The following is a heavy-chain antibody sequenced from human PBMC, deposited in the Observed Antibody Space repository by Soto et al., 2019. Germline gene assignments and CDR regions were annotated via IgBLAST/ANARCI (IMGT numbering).Heavy chain of an antibody. J-gene: IGHJ4*02. D-gene: IGHD2-15*01. V-gene: IGHV4-59*01. Sequence: SETLSLTCTVSGGSISPFYWSWVRQPPGKGLEWIGYLYYSGNTNYNPSLKSRVTISVDASKNQVSLRLTSVTAADTAVYYCVRVVGVAARTFDYWGQGTVVTVSS. CDR3: VRVVGVAARTFDY. CDR2: LYYSGNT. CDR1: GGSISPFY.